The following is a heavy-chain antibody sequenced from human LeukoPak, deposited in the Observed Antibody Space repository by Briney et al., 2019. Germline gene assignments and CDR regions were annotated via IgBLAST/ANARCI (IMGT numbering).Heavy chain of an antibody. CDR2: IIPIFGTA. CDR3: ARFVGGISVTAILNAFDI. D-gene: IGHD2-21*02. Sequence: SVKVSCKASGGTFSSYAISWVRQAPGQGLEWMEGIIPIFGTANYAQKFQGRVTITADESTSTAYMELSSLRSEDTAVYYCARFVGGISVTAILNAFDIWGQGTMVTVSS. CDR1: GGTFSSYA. J-gene: IGHJ3*02. V-gene: IGHV1-69*01.